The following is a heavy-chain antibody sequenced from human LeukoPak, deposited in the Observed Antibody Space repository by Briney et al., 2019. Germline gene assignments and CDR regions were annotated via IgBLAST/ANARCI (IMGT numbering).Heavy chain of an antibody. CDR2: IYYSGST. Sequence: SQTLSLTCTVSGGSISSGGYYWSWIRQHPGKGLEWIGYIYYSGSTYYNPSLKSRFTISVDTSKNQFSLKLSSVTAADTAVYYCAREVVVTPILYYFDYWGQGTLVTVSS. D-gene: IGHD2-21*02. CDR1: GGSISSGGYY. J-gene: IGHJ4*02. CDR3: AREVVVTPILYYFDY. V-gene: IGHV4-31*03.